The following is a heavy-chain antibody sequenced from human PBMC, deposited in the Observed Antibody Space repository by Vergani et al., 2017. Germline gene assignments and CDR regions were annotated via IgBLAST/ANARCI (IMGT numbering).Heavy chain of an antibody. Sequence: QVQLVQSGAEVKKPGASVKVSCKASGYTFTGYSMHWVRQAPGQGLEWMGWINPNSGGTNYAQTFQGRVTMTRDTSLSTAYMELSRLRSDETAVYYGARDAPYCSSTSCYKVYAFDIWGQGTMVTVSS. V-gene: IGHV1-2*02. CDR2: INPNSGGT. J-gene: IGHJ3*02. CDR3: ARDAPYCSSTSCYKVYAFDI. D-gene: IGHD2-2*02. CDR1: GYTFTGYS.